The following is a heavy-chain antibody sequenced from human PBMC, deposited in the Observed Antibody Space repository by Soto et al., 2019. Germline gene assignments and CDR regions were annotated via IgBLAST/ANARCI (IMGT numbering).Heavy chain of an antibody. CDR2: IRGTT. Sequence: EVQLVESGGGLVQPGGSLRLSCAASGFTFTSYSMIWVRQAPGKGLEWVSYIRGTTQYADSVKGRFTISRDNARSSLYLQMNSLRAGDMAVYYCARDDSFAFDIWGQGTMVTVSS. V-gene: IGHV3-48*01. CDR1: GFTFTSYS. J-gene: IGHJ3*02. CDR3: ARDDSFAFDI. D-gene: IGHD2-21*01.